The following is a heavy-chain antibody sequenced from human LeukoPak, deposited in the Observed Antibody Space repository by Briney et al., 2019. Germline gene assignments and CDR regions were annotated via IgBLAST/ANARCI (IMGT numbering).Heavy chain of an antibody. D-gene: IGHD6-6*01. J-gene: IGHJ4*02. CDR3: AKAPRSIAARSSHLDY. CDR2: ISGSGGST. CDR1: GFTFSSYA. Sequence: GGSLRLSCAASGFTFSSYAMSWVRQAPGKGLEWVSAISGSGGSTYYADSVKGRFTISRDNSKNTLHLQMNSPRAEDTAVYYCAKAPRSIAARSSHLDYWGQGTLVTVSS. V-gene: IGHV3-23*01.